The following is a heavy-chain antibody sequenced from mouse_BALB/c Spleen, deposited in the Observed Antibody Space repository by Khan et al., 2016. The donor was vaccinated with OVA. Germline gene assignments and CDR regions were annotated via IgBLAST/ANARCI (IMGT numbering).Heavy chain of an antibody. CDR2: INPSNGGT. CDR3: ARWGRARCTHWLAY. CDR1: GYTFTSYY. Sequence: QVQLKESGAELVKPGASVKLSCKASGYTFTSYYMYWLKQRPGQGLEWIGEINPSNGGTNFNEKFKSKATLTVDKSSSTAYMQFSSLTSEDTAVYYSARWGRARCTHWLAYWGQGTLVTVSA. V-gene: IGHV1S81*02. J-gene: IGHJ3*01.